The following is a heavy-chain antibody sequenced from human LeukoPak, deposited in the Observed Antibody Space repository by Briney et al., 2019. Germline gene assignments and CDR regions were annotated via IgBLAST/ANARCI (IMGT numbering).Heavy chain of an antibody. J-gene: IGHJ4*02. CDR3: ARQEEDYGDYRLPGSPYYFDY. Sequence: GESLKISCKGSGYSFTSYWIGWVRQMPGKGLEWMGIIYHGDSDTRYSPSYQGQVTISADKSISTAYLQWSSLKASDTAMYYCARQEEDYGDYRLPGSPYYFDYWGQGTLVTVSS. CDR1: GYSFTSYW. V-gene: IGHV5-51*01. CDR2: IYHGDSDT. D-gene: IGHD4-17*01.